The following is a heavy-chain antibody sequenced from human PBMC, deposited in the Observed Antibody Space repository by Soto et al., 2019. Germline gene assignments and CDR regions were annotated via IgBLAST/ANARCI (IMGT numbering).Heavy chain of an antibody. D-gene: IGHD1-26*01. CDR1: GYTFTLYG. Sequence: QVQLVQSGTEVKKPGASVKVSCKASGYTFTLYGVSWVRQAPGQGLEWMGRSNTYNGNTNYAQKVQDRVTKTTDPCTSTVYRELGSLRPDDTALYYCARERGAVLLGAIVFFYLHFWGQGTLVSVSS. CDR3: ARERGAVLLGAIVFFYLHF. V-gene: IGHV1-18*01. CDR2: SNTYNGNT. J-gene: IGHJ4*02.